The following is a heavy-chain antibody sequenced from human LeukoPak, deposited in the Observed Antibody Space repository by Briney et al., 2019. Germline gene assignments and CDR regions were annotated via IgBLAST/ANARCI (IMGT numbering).Heavy chain of an antibody. Sequence: SETLSLTCAVYGGSFSGHHWGWFRQSPGKGLEWIGSIYDGRTIYYNPSLNSRVTISAVTSKNQFSLPLNSVTAADTAVYYCARHDGRSGGTMGALDSWGQGSLVTVSS. V-gene: IGHV4-39*01. CDR3: ARHDGRSGGTMGALDS. CDR2: IYDGRTI. D-gene: IGHD4-23*01. J-gene: IGHJ4*02. CDR1: GGSFSGHH.